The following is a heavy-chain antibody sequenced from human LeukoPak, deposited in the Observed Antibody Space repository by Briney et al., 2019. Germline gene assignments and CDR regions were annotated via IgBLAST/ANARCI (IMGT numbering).Heavy chain of an antibody. CDR2: TKQDGGDK. CDR1: GFTFTSYW. V-gene: IGHV3-7*01. D-gene: IGHD1-14*01. CDR3: ARGGTKTTPDFDS. Sequence: GGSLRLSCAASGFTFTSYWMSWVRQAPGKGLEWVATTKQDGGDKYYVDSVKGRFTISRDNAKNSLYLQMNSLRDEDTAVYFCARGGTKTTPDFDSWGQGTLVTVSS. J-gene: IGHJ4*02.